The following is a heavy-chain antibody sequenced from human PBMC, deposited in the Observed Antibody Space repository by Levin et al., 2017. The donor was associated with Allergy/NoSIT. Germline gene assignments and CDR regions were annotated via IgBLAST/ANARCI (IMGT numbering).Heavy chain of an antibody. Sequence: GESLKISCKASGYTFRVYGIIWVRQAPGEGLEWLGWISPNNGHTKVSHKVQGRVTMTTDAYTTTASLDIRSLTSDDTAVYYCARDLGTGWYDNAFEIWGQGTLVSVSS. CDR1: GYTFRVYG. CDR2: ISPNNGHT. V-gene: IGHV1-18*01. D-gene: IGHD6-19*01. CDR3: ARDLGTGWYDNAFEI. J-gene: IGHJ3*02.